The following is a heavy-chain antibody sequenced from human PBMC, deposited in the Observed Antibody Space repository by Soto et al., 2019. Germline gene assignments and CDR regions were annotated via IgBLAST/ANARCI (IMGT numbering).Heavy chain of an antibody. D-gene: IGHD6-13*01. V-gene: IGHV4-59*08. CDR1: GGSISSYY. J-gene: IGHJ6*03. CDR2: IYYSGGT. CDR3: ARGLYGVYHRRYMDV. Sequence: PSETLSLTCTVSGGSISSYYWSWIRQPPGKGLEWIGYIYYSGGTNYNPSLKSRVTISVDTSKNQFSLKLSSVTAADTAVYYCARGLYGVYHRRYMDVWGKGTTVTVSS.